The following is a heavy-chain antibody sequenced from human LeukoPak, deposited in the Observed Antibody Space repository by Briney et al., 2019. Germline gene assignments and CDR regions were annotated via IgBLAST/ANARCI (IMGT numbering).Heavy chain of an antibody. CDR1: GYSFASYW. V-gene: IGHV5-51*01. CDR3: ARHRITMVRGVMSGMDV. J-gene: IGHJ6*02. Sequence: GESLKISCKGSGYSFASYWIGWVRQMPGKGLEWMGIIYPGDSDARYSPSFQGQVIISADTSINTAYLQWSSLRASDTAMYYCARHRITMVRGVMSGMDVWGQGTTVTVSS. D-gene: IGHD3-10*01. CDR2: IYPGDSDA.